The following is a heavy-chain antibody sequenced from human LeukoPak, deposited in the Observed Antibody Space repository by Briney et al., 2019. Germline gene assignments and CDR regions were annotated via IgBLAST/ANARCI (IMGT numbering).Heavy chain of an antibody. V-gene: IGHV1-69*13. Sequence: ASVKVSCKASGGTFSSYAISWVRQAPGQGLEWMGGIIPIFGTANYAQKFQGRVTITADESTSTAYMELSSLRSEDTAVYYCARDIVATIYNWFDPWGQGTLVTVFS. CDR2: IIPIFGTA. D-gene: IGHD5-12*01. CDR1: GGTFSSYA. CDR3: ARDIVATIYNWFDP. J-gene: IGHJ5*02.